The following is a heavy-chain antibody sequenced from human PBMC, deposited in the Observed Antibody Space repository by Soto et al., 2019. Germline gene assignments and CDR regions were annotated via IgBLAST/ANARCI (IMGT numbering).Heavy chain of an antibody. CDR2: IVPIYRTA. J-gene: IGHJ4*02. D-gene: IGHD6-13*01. CDR1: GGTFSSYR. V-gene: IGHV1-69*13. CDR3: ARDSGAKLSSS. Sequence: SVKVSCKASGGTFSSYRINWARQAPGQGLEWVGGIVPIYRTADYAQKFQGRVTITADESARTAYMELRSLKSQDTAVYYCARDSGAKLSSSWGQGTLVTVSS.